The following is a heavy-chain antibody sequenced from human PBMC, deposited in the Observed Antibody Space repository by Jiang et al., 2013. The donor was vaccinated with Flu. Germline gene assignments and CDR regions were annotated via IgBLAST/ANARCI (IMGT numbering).Heavy chain of an antibody. CDR3: ARRDFWTTGHWFDP. Sequence: GTFSSYCYQAGCGQAPGQGLEWMEGSSLSLVTANYAQKFQGRVTITADESTSTAYMELSSLRSEDTAVYYCARRDFWTTGHWFDPWGQGTLVTVSS. D-gene: IGHD3/OR15-3a*01. J-gene: IGHJ5*02. V-gene: IGHV1-69*01. CDR2: SSLSLVTA. CDR1: GTFSSYC.